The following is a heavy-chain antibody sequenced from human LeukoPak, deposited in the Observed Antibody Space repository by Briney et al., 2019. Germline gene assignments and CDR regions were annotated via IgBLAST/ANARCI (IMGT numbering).Heavy chain of an antibody. D-gene: IGHD6-13*01. Sequence: PSETLSLTCTVSGGSISSYYWSWIRQPPGKGLEWIGYIYYSGSTYYNPSLKSRVTISVDTSKNQFSLKLSSVTAADTAVYYCARAQIAAAGPARSGYFDLWGRGTLVTVSS. CDR1: GGSISSYY. CDR3: ARAQIAAAGPARSGYFDL. V-gene: IGHV4-59*08. CDR2: IYYSGST. J-gene: IGHJ2*01.